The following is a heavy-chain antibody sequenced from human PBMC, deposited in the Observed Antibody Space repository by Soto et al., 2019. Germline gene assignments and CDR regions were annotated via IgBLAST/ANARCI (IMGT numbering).Heavy chain of an antibody. CDR3: ARGLGGCYVPCDF. CDR1: GGTFSDSA. Sequence: QVHLVQSGAEVKKPGSSVKVSCKTSGGTFSDSAINWLRQTPGQGLEWMGGLVPMFRTANYAPNLQGRVSITVNKCTSTVSMELSSVTFEDTSAYYCARGLGGCYVPCDFWGQGPLVTVSS. D-gene: IGHD3-16*01. CDR2: LVPMFRTA. J-gene: IGHJ4*02. V-gene: IGHV1-69*14.